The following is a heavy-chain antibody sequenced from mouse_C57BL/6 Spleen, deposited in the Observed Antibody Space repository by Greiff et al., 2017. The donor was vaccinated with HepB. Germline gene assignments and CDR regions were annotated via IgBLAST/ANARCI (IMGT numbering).Heavy chain of an antibody. CDR2: INYDGSST. Sequence: EVKVVESEGGLVQPGRSMKLSCTASGFTFSDYYMAWVRQVPEKGLEWVANINYDGSSTYYLDSLKSRFIISRDNAKNILYLQMSSRKSEDTATYYCAREGVYAMDYWGQGTSVTVSS. CDR3: AREGVYAMDY. V-gene: IGHV5-16*01. CDR1: GFTFSDYY. J-gene: IGHJ4*01.